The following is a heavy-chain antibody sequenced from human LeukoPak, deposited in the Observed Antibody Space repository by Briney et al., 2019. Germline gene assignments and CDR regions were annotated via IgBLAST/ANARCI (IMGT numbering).Heavy chain of an antibody. CDR1: GGSITSSSYC. J-gene: IGHJ4*02. CDR2: IYYSGST. CDR3: ARRRDGYNEDFFDY. Sequence: PSETLSLTCTVSGGSITSSSYCWGWIRQPPGKGLEWIGNIYYSGSTNYNPSLKSRVTISVDTSRNQFSLKLSSVTAADTAVYYCARRRDGYNEDFFDYWGQGTLVTVSS. D-gene: IGHD5-24*01. V-gene: IGHV4-39*01.